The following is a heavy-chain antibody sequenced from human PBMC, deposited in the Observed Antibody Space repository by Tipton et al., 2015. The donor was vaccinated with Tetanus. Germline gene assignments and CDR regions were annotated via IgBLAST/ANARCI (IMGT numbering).Heavy chain of an antibody. V-gene: IGHV5-51*03. Sequence: QLVQSGPEVKKPGESLKISCKGSGYFFASFWIAWVRQMPGKGLEWMGVIYPTDSQIRYSPSFHGQVTISADKSISTAYLKWSSLKASDTAIYYCASSRSGYNDDAFDFWGQGTMVTVSS. CDR2: IYPTDSQI. J-gene: IGHJ3*01. CDR3: ASSRSGYNDDAFDF. CDR1: GYFFASFW. D-gene: IGHD5-24*01.